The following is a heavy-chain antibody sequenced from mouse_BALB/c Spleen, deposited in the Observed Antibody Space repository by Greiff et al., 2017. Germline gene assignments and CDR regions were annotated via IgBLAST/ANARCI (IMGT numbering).Heavy chain of an antibody. J-gene: IGHJ4*01. CDR2: ISNLAYSI. CDR3: ARVYYGNYKSAMDY. CDR1: GFTFSDYG. Sequence: EVMLVESGGGLVQPGGSRKLSCAASGFTFSDYGMAWVRQAPGKGPEWVAFISNLAYSIYYADTVTSRFTISRENAKNTLYLEMSSLRSEDTAMYYCARVYYGNYKSAMDYWGQGTSVTVSS. V-gene: IGHV5-15*02. D-gene: IGHD2-1*01.